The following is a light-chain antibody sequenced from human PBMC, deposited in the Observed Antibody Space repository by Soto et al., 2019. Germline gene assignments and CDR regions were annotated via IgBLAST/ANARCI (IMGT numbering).Light chain of an antibody. CDR2: DVS. Sequence: QSALTQPASVSGSPGQSITISCTGTISDVGASDFVSWYQQHPDKAPKLMIYDVSNRPSGISNRFSGSKSGNTASLTISGLRTEDEADYYSASYTTRTTPYVFRTGTKVTVL. J-gene: IGLJ1*01. V-gene: IGLV2-14*03. CDR1: ISDVGASDF. CDR3: ASYTTRTTPYV.